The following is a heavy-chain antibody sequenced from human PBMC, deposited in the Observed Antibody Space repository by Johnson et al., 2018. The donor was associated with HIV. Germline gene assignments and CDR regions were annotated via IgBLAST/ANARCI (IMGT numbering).Heavy chain of an antibody. Sequence: QVQLVESGGGVVQPGRSLRLSCAASGFTFSSYAMHWVRQAPGKGLVWVAFLRYDVRNKYYADSLTFRFTISKDHSKNTMYLQMYRLRAEDTAVYYCAKERGYDSSGYNRWYVPDAFDIWGQGTMVTVSS. D-gene: IGHD3-22*01. CDR1: GFTFSSYA. J-gene: IGHJ3*02. V-gene: IGHV3-30*02. CDR3: AKERGYDSSGYNRWYVPDAFDI. CDR2: LRYDVRNK.